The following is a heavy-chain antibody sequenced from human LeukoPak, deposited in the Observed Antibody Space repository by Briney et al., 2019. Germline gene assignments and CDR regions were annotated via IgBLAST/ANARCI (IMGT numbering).Heavy chain of an antibody. CDR2: IKQDGSEK. D-gene: IGHD5-24*01. CDR3: ARWLELMRNFDW. V-gene: IGHV3-7*01. J-gene: IGHJ4*02. Sequence: GGSLRLSCVGSGFTFSDYWMSWVRQAPGRGLECVANIKQDGSEKDYVDALKGRFTISRDNAKNSLYLQMNGLRAEDTAVYYCARWLELMRNFDWWGQGTLVTVSS. CDR1: GFTFSDYW.